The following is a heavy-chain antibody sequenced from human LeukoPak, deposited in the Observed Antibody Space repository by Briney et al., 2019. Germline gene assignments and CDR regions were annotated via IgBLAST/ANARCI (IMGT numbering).Heavy chain of an antibody. D-gene: IGHD6-19*01. V-gene: IGHV3-30-3*01. CDR1: GFTFSSYA. CDR2: ISYDGSNK. Sequence: QPGRSLRLSRAASGFTFSSYAMHWVRQAPGKGLEWVAVISYDGSNKYYADSVKGRFTISRDNSKNTLYLQMNSLRAEDTAVYYCARDIGEAGVESLDYWGQGTLVTVSS. CDR3: ARDIGEAGVESLDY. J-gene: IGHJ4*02.